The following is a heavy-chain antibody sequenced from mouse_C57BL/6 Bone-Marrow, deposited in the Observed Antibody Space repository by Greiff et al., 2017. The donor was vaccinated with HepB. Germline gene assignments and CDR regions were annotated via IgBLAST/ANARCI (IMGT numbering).Heavy chain of an antibody. CDR1: GYTFTSYW. V-gene: IGHV1-5*01. CDR2: IYPGNSDT. D-gene: IGHD2-4*01. Sequence: EVHLVESGTVLARPGASVKMSCKTSGYTFTSYWMHWVKQRPGQGLEWIGAIYPGNSDTSYNQKFKGKAKLTAVTSASTAYMELSSLTNEDSAVYYCTRSDYDYEEGFAYWGQGTLVTVSA. J-gene: IGHJ3*01. CDR3: TRSDYDYEEGFAY.